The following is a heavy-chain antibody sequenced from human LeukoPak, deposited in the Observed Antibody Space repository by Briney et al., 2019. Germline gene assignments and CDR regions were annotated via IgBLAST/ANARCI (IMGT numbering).Heavy chain of an antibody. CDR2: INHSGNT. J-gene: IGHJ4*02. Sequence: SETLSLTCAVYGGSFSGYYWSWIRQPPGKGLEWIGEINHSGNTNYNPSLKSRVTISVDTSKNQFSLKLSSVTAADTAVYYCARHVAIFGVLWGQGTLATVSS. CDR3: ARHVAIFGVL. CDR1: GGSFSGYY. D-gene: IGHD3-3*01. V-gene: IGHV4-34*01.